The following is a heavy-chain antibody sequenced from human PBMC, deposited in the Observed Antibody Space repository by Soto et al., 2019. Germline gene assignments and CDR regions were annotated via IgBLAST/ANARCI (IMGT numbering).Heavy chain of an antibody. V-gene: IGHV3-74*01. D-gene: IGHD5-18*01. CDR1: KFTITSYW. Sequence: EVQLVESGGGLVQPGGSVRLSCAASKFTITSYWMHWVRQAPVKGLVWVSRINSDGSSISYADAVQGRFTISRDNAKNTLYLQMNSLRVEDTAVYYCSREVSHGYVLRGMDVWGQGTTVTVFS. J-gene: IGHJ6*02. CDR3: SREVSHGYVLRGMDV. CDR2: INSDGSSI.